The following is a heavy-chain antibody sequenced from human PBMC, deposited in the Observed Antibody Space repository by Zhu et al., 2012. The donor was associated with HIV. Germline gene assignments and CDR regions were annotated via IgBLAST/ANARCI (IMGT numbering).Heavy chain of an antibody. CDR3: ARGLGIVSTLSNWFDP. Sequence: QVQLKQWGAGLLKPSETLSLTCAVYGGSFSGYYWSWIRQSPGKGLEWIGEVSHSGVTNYKASLKTRVTISIDTSKNQFSLKMKSVTAADTAIYYRARGLGIVSTLSNWFDPWGQGSLITVSS. V-gene: IGHV4-34*01. D-gene: IGHD1-26*01. CDR2: VSHSGVT. CDR1: GGSFSGYY. J-gene: IGHJ5*02.